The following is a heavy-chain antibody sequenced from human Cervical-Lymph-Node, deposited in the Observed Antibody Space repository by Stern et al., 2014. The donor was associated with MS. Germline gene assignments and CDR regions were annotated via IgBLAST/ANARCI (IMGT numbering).Heavy chain of an antibody. CDR3: ARGVVSNRAAATLHNLFDP. CDR1: GGTFSSSYA. Sequence: VQLVESGAEVKKPGSSMNVSCKTSGGTFSSSYAITWMRQPPGQGLEGMGRIIPILGLANYAQKFQGRVIITADKSTNPTYTELSSLTSEDTAVYYCARGVVSNRAAATLHNLFDPWGQGTLVTVSS. J-gene: IGHJ5*02. V-gene: IGHV1-69*09. D-gene: IGHD2-15*01. CDR2: IIPILGLA.